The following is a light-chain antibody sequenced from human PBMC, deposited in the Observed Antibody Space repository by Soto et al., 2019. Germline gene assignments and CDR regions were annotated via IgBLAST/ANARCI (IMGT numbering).Light chain of an antibody. CDR3: QQSYSTWT. CDR1: QSISSY. V-gene: IGKV1-39*01. CDR2: AAS. Sequence: IQMTQSPSSLSASVGDRVTITCRASQSISSYLNWYQQKPGKAPKLLMYAASSLQSGVPSRFSGSGSGTDFTLTISSLQPEDFATYYCQQSYSTWTFGQGTKVDIK. J-gene: IGKJ1*01.